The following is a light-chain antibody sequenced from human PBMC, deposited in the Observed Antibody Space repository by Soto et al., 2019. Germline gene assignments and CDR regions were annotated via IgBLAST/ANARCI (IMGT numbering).Light chain of an antibody. J-gene: IGKJ4*01. Sequence: ETVLTQSPATLSLSPGERATLSCKATPSVSSYLAWYQQKPGQAPRLLIYDAVNRATGIPARFSGSGSGTDFTLTIGSLEPEDSGVYYCQQRINWPLTFGGGTKVDNK. CDR3: QQRINWPLT. CDR2: DAV. V-gene: IGKV3-11*01. CDR1: PSVSSY.